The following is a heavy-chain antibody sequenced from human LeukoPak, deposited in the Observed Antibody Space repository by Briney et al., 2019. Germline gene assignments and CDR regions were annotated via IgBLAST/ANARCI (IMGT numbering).Heavy chain of an antibody. CDR3: ARQRSSGWYIDF. Sequence: GESLKISCQGAGYSFTTSWIAWVRQRPGKGLEWMGIIYSAGSDTRYSPSFKGLVTISADKSINTAYLQWSSLKASDTAMYYCARQRSSGWYIDFWGQGTLVTVSS. CDR1: GYSFTTSW. V-gene: IGHV5-51*01. CDR2: IYSAGSDT. D-gene: IGHD6-19*01. J-gene: IGHJ4*02.